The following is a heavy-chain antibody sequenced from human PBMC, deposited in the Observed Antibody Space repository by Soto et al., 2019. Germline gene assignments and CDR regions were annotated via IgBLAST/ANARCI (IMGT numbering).Heavy chain of an antibody. CDR3: ARDHGYCISTSCYLGWFDP. D-gene: IGHD2-2*01. J-gene: IGHJ5*02. CDR1: GGSVSSGSYY. Sequence: QVQLQESGPGLVKPSETLSLTCTVSGGSVSSGSYYWSWIRQPPGKGLEWIGYIYYSGSTNYNPSLKSRVTLSVDTSKNQSSLKLSSVTAADTAVYYCARDHGYCISTSCYLGWFDPWGQGTLVTVSS. CDR2: IYYSGST. V-gene: IGHV4-61*01.